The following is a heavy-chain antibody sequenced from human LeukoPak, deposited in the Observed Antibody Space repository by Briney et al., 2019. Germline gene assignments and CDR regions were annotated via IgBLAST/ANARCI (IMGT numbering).Heavy chain of an antibody. D-gene: IGHD4-17*01. CDR1: GYIFSNYW. Sequence: TLGESLKISCKGFGYIFSNYWIGWVRQMPGKGLEWMGIIYPGDSDTRYSPSFQGQVTISADRSINTAYLQWSSLEASDTAMYYCARHPLMTTVTGDYYYGMDVWGQGTTVTVSS. CDR2: IYPGDSDT. CDR3: ARHPLMTTVTGDYYYGMDV. V-gene: IGHV5-51*01. J-gene: IGHJ6*02.